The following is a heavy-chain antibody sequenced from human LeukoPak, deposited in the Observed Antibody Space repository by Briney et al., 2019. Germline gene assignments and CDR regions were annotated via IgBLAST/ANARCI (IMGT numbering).Heavy chain of an antibody. J-gene: IGHJ4*02. V-gene: IGHV1-69*13. D-gene: IGHD3-22*01. CDR2: IIPIFGTA. CDR1: GGTFSSYA. CDR3: APGYYDSSGYYSPDY. Sequence: GASVKVSCKASGGTFSSYAISWVRQAPGQGLEWMGGIIPIFGTANYAQKFQGRVTITADESTSTAYMELSSLRSEDTAVYYCAPGYYDSSGYYSPDYWGQETLVTVSS.